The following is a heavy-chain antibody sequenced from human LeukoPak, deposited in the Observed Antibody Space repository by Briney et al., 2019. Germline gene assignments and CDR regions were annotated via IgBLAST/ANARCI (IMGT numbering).Heavy chain of an antibody. CDR1: GFTFSDYY. Sequence: GGSLRLSCAASGFTFSDYYMSWIRQAPGKGLEWVSYISSSSSYTNYADSVKGRFTISRDNAKNSLYLQMNSLRAEDTAVYYCARALGVAGPFHYWGQGTLVTVSS. V-gene: IGHV3-11*06. D-gene: IGHD6-19*01. CDR2: ISSSSSYT. CDR3: ARALGVAGPFHY. J-gene: IGHJ4*02.